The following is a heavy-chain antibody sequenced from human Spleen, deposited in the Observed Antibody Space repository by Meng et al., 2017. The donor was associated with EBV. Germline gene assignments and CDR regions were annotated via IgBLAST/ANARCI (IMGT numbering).Heavy chain of an antibody. CDR2: IFHTGST. Sequence: QLQLQESGSGLVKPSQTLSLTCTVSGDSISSGAYSWSWVRQPPGKGLEWIGYIFHTGSTYYNASLKSRVTISVDRSKHQFSLTLTSVTAADTAVYYCSRVAKTTVTAYPEYWGQGALVTVSS. CDR3: SRVAKTTVTAYPEY. D-gene: IGHD4-17*01. V-gene: IGHV4-30-2*01. J-gene: IGHJ4*02. CDR1: GDSISSGAYS.